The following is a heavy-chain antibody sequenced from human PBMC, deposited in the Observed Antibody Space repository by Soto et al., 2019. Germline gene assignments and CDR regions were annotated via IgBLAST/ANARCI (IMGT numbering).Heavy chain of an antibody. Sequence: GGSLRLSCASSGFTFSSYWMSWVRHSPGKGLEWVANIKQDGSEKYYVDSVKGRFTISRDNAKNSLYLQMNSLRAEDTAVYYCARDDQWLVNYYYYGMDVWGQGTTVTVSS. J-gene: IGHJ6*02. CDR2: IKQDGSEK. D-gene: IGHD6-19*01. V-gene: IGHV3-7*01. CDR1: GFTFSSYW. CDR3: ARDDQWLVNYYYYGMDV.